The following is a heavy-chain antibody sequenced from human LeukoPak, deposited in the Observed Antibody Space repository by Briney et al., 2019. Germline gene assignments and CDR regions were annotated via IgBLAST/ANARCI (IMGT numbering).Heavy chain of an antibody. CDR2: ISSSGSFI. D-gene: IGHD6-6*01. CDR1: GFTFSSYS. CDR3: ARGATYSSSSPDY. V-gene: IGHV3-21*01. J-gene: IGHJ4*02. Sequence: GGSLRLSCAASGFTFSSYSMNWVRQAPGKGLEWVSAISSSGSFIYYADSVKGRFTISRDNAKNSLYLQMNSLRAEDTAVYYCARGATYSSSSPDYWGQGTLVTVSS.